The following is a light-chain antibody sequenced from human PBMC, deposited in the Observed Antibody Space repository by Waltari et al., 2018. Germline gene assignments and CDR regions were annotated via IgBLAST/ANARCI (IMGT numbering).Light chain of an antibody. Sequence: QSALTQPASVSGSPGQSLTISCTGTSSDVGFYNYLPWYQPYPGKAPKLIIYEVSDRPSGFSNRFSGSKSGNTASLTISGLQAEDEADYYCSSYTSSSLYVFGTGTKVTVL. CDR2: EVS. CDR1: SSDVGFYNY. CDR3: SSYTSSSLYV. J-gene: IGLJ1*01. V-gene: IGLV2-14*01.